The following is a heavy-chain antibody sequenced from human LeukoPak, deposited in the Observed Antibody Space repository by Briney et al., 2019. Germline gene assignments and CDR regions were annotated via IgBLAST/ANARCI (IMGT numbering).Heavy chain of an antibody. CDR3: AELGITMIGGV. CDR1: GFTFDDYG. Sequence: GWSLRLSCAASGFTFDDYGMSWVRQAPGKGLEWVSGINWNGGSTGYADSVKGRFTISRDNAKNSLYLQMNSLRAEDTAVYYCAELGITMIGGVWGKGTTVTISS. V-gene: IGHV3-20*04. CDR2: INWNGGST. J-gene: IGHJ6*04. D-gene: IGHD3-10*02.